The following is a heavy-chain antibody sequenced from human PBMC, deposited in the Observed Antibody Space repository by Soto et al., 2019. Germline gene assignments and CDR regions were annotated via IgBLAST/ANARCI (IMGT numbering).Heavy chain of an antibody. CDR3: ARDFGGAARRVYFDY. CDR2: INAGNGNT. Sequence: ASVKVSCKASGYTFTSYAMHWVRQAPGQRLEWMGWINAGNGNTKYSQKFQGRVTITRDTSASTAYMELSSLRSEDTAVYYCARDFGGAARRVYFDYWGQGTLVTVSS. D-gene: IGHD6-6*01. J-gene: IGHJ4*02. V-gene: IGHV1-3*01. CDR1: GYTFTSYA.